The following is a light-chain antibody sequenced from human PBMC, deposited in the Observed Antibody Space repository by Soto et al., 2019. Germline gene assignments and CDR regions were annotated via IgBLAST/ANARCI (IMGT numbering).Light chain of an antibody. CDR1: QEVDNNF. CDR3: HQYYSSIT. CDR2: ASS. V-gene: IGKV3-20*01. J-gene: IGKJ4*02. Sequence: EIVLTQSPGTLSLSPGEGATLSCSASQEVDNNFLAWYQQRPGQAPRLLIYASSRRATGIPDRFSGSGSGTDFTRTISRLGPEDIAVYFCHQYYSSITFGGGTKVEVK.